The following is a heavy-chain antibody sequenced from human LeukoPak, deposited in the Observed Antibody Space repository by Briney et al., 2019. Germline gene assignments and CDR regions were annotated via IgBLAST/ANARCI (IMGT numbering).Heavy chain of an antibody. Sequence: GRSLRLSCAASGFTFSSYAMHWVRQAPGKGLEWVAVISYDGSNKYYADSVKGRFTISRDNSKNTLYLQMNSLRAEDTAVYYCARAVSSGWYDFDYWGRGTLVTVSS. J-gene: IGHJ4*02. CDR1: GFTFSSYA. D-gene: IGHD6-19*01. V-gene: IGHV3-30*04. CDR3: ARAVSSGWYDFDY. CDR2: ISYDGSNK.